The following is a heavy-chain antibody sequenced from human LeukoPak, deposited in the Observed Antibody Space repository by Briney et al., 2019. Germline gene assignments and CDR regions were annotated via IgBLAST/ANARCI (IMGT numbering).Heavy chain of an antibody. Sequence: GGSLRLSCAASGFIFRNYGMSWVRQAPGKGLEWVSAVDTSGTSTYYADSVKGRFTTSRDNSRNTVYLQMNSLRADDTAVYYCAKGRGFRVWDPWDNWGQGTLITVSS. J-gene: IGHJ4*02. CDR3: AKGRGFRVWDPWDN. CDR2: VDTSGTST. D-gene: IGHD3-16*01. V-gene: IGHV3-23*05. CDR1: GFIFRNYG.